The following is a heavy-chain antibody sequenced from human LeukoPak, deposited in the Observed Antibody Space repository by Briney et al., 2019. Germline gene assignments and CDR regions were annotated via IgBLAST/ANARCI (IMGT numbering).Heavy chain of an antibody. CDR2: IATSSDYI. CDR1: GFSFPNAW. D-gene: IGHD3-10*01. Sequence: GGSLRLSCAVSGFSFPNAWMSWVRQSPGKGLEWVSSIATSSDYIYYAGSLKGRFTISRDNAKNSLYLHINSLRPDDTAVYYCARGRSNTIPRGVAISDGFWGQGTKVTVS. CDR3: ARGRSNTIPRGVAISDGF. J-gene: IGHJ3*01. V-gene: IGHV3-21*06.